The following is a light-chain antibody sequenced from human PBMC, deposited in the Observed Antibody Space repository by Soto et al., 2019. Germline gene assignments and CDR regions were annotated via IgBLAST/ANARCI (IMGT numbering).Light chain of an antibody. CDR3: ISFTPSTTTHWV. V-gene: IGLV2-14*02. CDR2: EVN. Sequence: QSALTQPASVSGSPGQSITISCTGTSSNVGSYKLVSWYQQHPGKAPKLMIFEVNKRPSGVSNRFSGSKSGNTASLTISGLKVEDEADYYCISFTPSTTTHWVFGGGTKLTVL. J-gene: IGLJ3*02. CDR1: SSNVGSYKL.